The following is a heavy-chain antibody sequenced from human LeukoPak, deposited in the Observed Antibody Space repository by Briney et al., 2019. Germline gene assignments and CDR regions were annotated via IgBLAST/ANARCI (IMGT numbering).Heavy chain of an antibody. CDR3: ARMIAVSGGEWFDP. J-gene: IGHJ5*02. CDR2: IYQSGSA. Sequence: PSGPLSLIRGLSGGPHPSGNWWTRVRQPPGKGLEWIGEIYQSGSANYTPSLKSRLIISVDKSKNKFSLSLSSVTAADTAVYYCARMIAVSGGEWFDPWGQGTLVTVSS. V-gene: IGHV4-4*02. CDR1: GGPHPSGNW. D-gene: IGHD6-19*01.